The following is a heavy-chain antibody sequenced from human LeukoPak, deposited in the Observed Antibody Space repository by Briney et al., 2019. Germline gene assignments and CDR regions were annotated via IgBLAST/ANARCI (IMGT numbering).Heavy chain of an antibody. Sequence: SVKVSCQASGGTFSSYAISWVRQAPGQGLEWMGGIIPIFGTANYPQKFQGRVTITADESTSTAYMELSSLRSEDTAVYYCARADSATVVTPLDYWGQGALVTVSS. D-gene: IGHD4-23*01. CDR2: IIPIFGTA. CDR1: GGTFSSYA. CDR3: ARADSATVVTPLDY. J-gene: IGHJ4*02. V-gene: IGHV1-69*13.